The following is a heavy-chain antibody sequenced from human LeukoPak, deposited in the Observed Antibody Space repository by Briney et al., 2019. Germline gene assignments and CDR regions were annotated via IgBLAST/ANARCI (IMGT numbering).Heavy chain of an antibody. CDR1: GFTFSSYG. V-gene: IGHV3-23*01. CDR2: ISGSGDTT. CDR3: ARGAFRADY. J-gene: IGHJ4*02. Sequence: RTGGSLRLSCAASGFTFSSYGMHWVRQAPGKGLEWVSVISGSGDTTYSEDSVKGRFTISRDNSKNSLYLQMNSLRAEDTAVYYCARGAFRADYWGQGTLVTVSS. D-gene: IGHD3-10*01.